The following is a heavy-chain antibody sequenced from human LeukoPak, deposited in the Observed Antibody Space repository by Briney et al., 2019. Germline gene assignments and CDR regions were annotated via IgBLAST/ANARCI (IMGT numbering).Heavy chain of an antibody. CDR2: ISWNSGNI. V-gene: IGHV3-9*01. D-gene: IGHD3-22*01. CDR1: GFTFDDYA. CDR3: VKDISGFYFGADY. Sequence: GRSLRLSCAASGFTFDDYAMHWVRHPPGKGLEWVSGISWNSGNIVYADSVKGRFTISRDNAKRSLYLQMDSLRVEDTVLYYCVKDISGFYFGADYWGQGTLATVSS. J-gene: IGHJ4*02.